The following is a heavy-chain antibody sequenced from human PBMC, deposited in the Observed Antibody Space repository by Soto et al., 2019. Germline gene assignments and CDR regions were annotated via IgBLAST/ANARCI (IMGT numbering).Heavy chain of an antibody. CDR3: ARMKSSGYYSYYYYYGMDV. J-gene: IGHJ6*02. V-gene: IGHV3-48*02. Sequence: GGSLRLSCAASGFTFSSYSMNWVRQAPGKGLEWVSYISSSSSTIYYADSVKGRFTISRDNAKNSRYLQMNSLRDEDTAVYYCARMKSSGYYSYYYYYGMDVWGQGTTVTVSS. CDR1: GFTFSSYS. CDR2: ISSSSSTI. D-gene: IGHD3-22*01.